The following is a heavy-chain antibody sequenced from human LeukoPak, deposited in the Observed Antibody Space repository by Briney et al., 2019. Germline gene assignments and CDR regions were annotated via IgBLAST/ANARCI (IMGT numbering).Heavy chain of an antibody. CDR3: ARDYYGSGSYYGHMDV. Sequence: ASVKVSCKASGYTFTGYYMHWVRQAPGQGLEWMGRINPNSGGTNYAQKFQGRVTMTRDTSISTAYMELSGLRSDDTAVYYCARDYYGSGSYYGHMDVWGKGTTVTVSS. V-gene: IGHV1-2*06. CDR2: INPNSGGT. D-gene: IGHD3-10*01. CDR1: GYTFTGYY. J-gene: IGHJ6*03.